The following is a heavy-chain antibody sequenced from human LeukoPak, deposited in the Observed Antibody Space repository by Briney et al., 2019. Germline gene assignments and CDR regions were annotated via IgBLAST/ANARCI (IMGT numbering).Heavy chain of an antibody. J-gene: IGHJ4*02. CDR3: ARDVDSSRWYPFDY. Sequence: SQTLSLTCAISGDSASSNSAAWNWIRQSPSRGLEWLGRTYYRSKWYNDYAVSVKSRITINPDTSRNQFSLQLNSVTPEDTAVYYCARDVDSSRWYPFDYWGQGTLVTVSS. CDR1: GDSASSNSAA. V-gene: IGHV6-1*01. CDR2: TYYRSKWYN. D-gene: IGHD6-13*01.